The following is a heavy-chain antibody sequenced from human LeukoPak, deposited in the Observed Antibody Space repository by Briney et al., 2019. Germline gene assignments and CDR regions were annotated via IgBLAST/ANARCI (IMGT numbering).Heavy chain of an antibody. CDR3: ARPTQRVPYYYYMEV. CDR1: GGTFSSYA. V-gene: IGHV1-69*05. Sequence: GASVKVSCKASGGTFSSYAISWVRQAPGQGLEWMGRIIPTFGTANYAQKFQGRVTITTDESTSTAYMELSSLRSEDTAVYYCARPTQRVPYYYYMEVWGKGTTVTVSS. D-gene: IGHD5-24*01. J-gene: IGHJ6*03. CDR2: IIPTFGTA.